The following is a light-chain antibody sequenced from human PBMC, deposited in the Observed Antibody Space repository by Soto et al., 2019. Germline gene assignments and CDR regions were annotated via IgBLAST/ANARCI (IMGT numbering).Light chain of an antibody. CDR2: DVS. Sequence: QSALTQPASVSGSPGQSITISCTGTSSDIGAYNYVSWYQQHPGKAPKLMIYDVSNRPSGVSSRFSGSKSGNTASLTISGLQAEDEADYYCSSYTSSTTSFGGGTQLTVL. J-gene: IGLJ2*01. V-gene: IGLV2-14*01. CDR1: SSDIGAYNY. CDR3: SSYTSSTTS.